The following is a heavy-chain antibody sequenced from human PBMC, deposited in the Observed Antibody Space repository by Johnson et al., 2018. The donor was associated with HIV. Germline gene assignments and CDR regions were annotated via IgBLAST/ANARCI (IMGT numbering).Heavy chain of an antibody. Sequence: PGGSLRLSCAASGFTFDDYGVSWVRQAPGKGLEWVAVISYDGSEKYYADSVKGRFTISRDSSKNTLYLQVNSLRAEDTAVYYYDSSGSRGTFDIWGQGTMVTVSS. J-gene: IGHJ3*02. CDR3: DSSGSRGTFDI. CDR1: GFTFDDYG. CDR2: ISYDGSEK. V-gene: IGHV3-30*03. D-gene: IGHD3-22*01.